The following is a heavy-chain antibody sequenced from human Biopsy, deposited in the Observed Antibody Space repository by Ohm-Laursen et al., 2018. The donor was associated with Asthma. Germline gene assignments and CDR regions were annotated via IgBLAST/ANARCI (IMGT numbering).Heavy chain of an antibody. Sequence: SQTLSLTCTVSGASITTSPSYWSWLRLLPGKGLEWIGCIYYSGETFFNPSLKSPLFMSLDSSKNQLSLKMTSVTVADTAVYFCARNLPGYAYGPFEDWGQGTLVTISS. D-gene: IGHD5-18*01. V-gene: IGHV4-31*01. J-gene: IGHJ4*02. CDR1: GASITTSPSY. CDR2: IYYSGET. CDR3: ARNLPGYAYGPFED.